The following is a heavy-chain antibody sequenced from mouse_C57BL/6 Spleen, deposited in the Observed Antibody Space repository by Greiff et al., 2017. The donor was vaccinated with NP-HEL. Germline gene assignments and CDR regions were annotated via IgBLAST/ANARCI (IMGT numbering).Heavy chain of an antibody. J-gene: IGHJ1*03. Sequence: VQLQQSGAELVKPGASVKISCKASGYAFSSYWMNWVKQRPGKGLEWIGQIYPGDGDTNYNGKFKGKATLTADKSSSTAYMQLSSLTSEYSAVYFCARLKGREAYFDVWGTGTTVTVSS. CDR3: ARLKGREAYFDV. V-gene: IGHV1-80*01. CDR2: IYPGDGDT. D-gene: IGHD1-3*01. CDR1: GYAFSSYW.